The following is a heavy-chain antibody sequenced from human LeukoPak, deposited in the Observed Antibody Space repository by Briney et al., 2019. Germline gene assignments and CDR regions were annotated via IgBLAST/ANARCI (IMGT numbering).Heavy chain of an antibody. CDR1: GFSFSDYD. J-gene: IGHJ5*02. V-gene: IGHV3-21*01. D-gene: IGHD6-6*01. CDR3: ARDSYSSFPEWFDP. Sequence: SGGSLRLSCAASGFSFSDYDMNWVRQAPGKGLEWVSSISAGESSIHYADSVKGRFTISRDNAQNSLSLQMNSLRADDTAVYYCARDSYSSFPEWFDPWGQGTLVTVSS. CDR2: ISAGESSI.